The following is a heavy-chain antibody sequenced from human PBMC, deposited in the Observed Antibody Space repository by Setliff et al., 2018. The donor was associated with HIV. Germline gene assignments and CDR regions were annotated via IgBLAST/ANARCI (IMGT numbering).Heavy chain of an antibody. CDR1: GYTFTSYA. Sequence: VASVKVSCKASGYTFTSYAMNWVRQAPGQGLEWMGWTNTNTGNPTYAQGFTGRFVFSLDTSVSTAYLQISSLKAEDTAVYYCARDYDPGILRYFDRYPDAFDIWGQGTMVTVSS. CDR3: ARDYDPGILRYFDRYPDAFDI. D-gene: IGHD3-9*01. J-gene: IGHJ3*02. CDR2: TNTNTGNP. V-gene: IGHV7-4-1*02.